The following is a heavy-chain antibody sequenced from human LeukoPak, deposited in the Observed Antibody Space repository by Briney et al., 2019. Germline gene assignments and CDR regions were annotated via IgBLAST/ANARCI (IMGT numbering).Heavy chain of an antibody. J-gene: IGHJ3*01. CDR1: GASMTYNP. V-gene: IGHV4-4*07. CDR2: LSRNGDT. CDR3: XXXXXXXXGXXXAXFDF. Sequence: PSETLSLTCIVSGASMTYNPWSGIRQPAGKGLEWIGRLSRNGDTAYSPALQSRVTISADRSRNPFSLRRTSVSAADTAGSYCXXXXXXXXGXXXAXFDFWXXGXMVAVSS.